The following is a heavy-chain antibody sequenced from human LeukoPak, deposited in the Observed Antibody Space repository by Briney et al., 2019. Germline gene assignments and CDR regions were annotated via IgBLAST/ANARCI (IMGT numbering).Heavy chain of an antibody. D-gene: IGHD6-13*01. CDR1: GYTFTSYD. CDR2: MNPNSGNT. V-gene: IGHV1-8*01. J-gene: IGHJ4*02. CDR3: ARVGIAAAGIDY. Sequence: ASVKVSCKASGYTFTSYDINWVRQATGQGLEWMGWMNPNSGNTGYAQKFQGRVTMTRNTPISTAYMELSSLRSEDTAVYYCARVGIAAAGIDYWGQGTLVTVSS.